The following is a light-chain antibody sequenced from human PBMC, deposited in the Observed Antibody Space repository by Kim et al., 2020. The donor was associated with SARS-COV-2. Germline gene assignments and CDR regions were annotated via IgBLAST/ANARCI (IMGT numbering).Light chain of an antibody. V-gene: IGKV1-39*01. CDR3: QQSYSTPLT. Sequence: ASVGDRVTITCRASQSVDTYLNWYQQKPGKAPKLLIYTAYNLQSGVPSRFSGSGSGTDFTLTISSLQPEDFATYYCQQSYSTPLTFGGGTKVDIK. CDR1: QSVDTY. CDR2: TAY. J-gene: IGKJ4*01.